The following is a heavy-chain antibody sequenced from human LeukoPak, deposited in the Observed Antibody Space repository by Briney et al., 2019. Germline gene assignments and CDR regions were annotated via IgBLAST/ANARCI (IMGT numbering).Heavy chain of an antibody. J-gene: IGHJ4*02. CDR1: GFTFSIYA. V-gene: IGHV3-48*04. D-gene: IGHD2-2*01. Sequence: PGGSLRLSCVASGFTFSIYAMSWARQAPGKGLEWVSYITNSASTIYYADSVQGRFTISRDNAKNSLYLQMNSLRAEDTAVYYCAIGSVPAATGSVDYWGQGTLVTVSS. CDR2: ITNSASTI. CDR3: AIGSVPAATGSVDY.